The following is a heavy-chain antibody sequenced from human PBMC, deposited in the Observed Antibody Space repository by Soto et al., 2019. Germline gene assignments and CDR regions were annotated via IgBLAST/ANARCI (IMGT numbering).Heavy chain of an antibody. Sequence: SETLSLTCTVSGGSISSYYWSWIRQPAGKGLEWIGRIYTSGSTNYNPSLKSRVTMSVDTSKNQFSLKLSSVTAADTAVYYCARDLPAARYGHNWFDPWGQGTLVTVSS. CDR3: ARDLPAARYGHNWFDP. CDR2: IYTSGST. V-gene: IGHV4-4*07. J-gene: IGHJ5*02. D-gene: IGHD4-17*01. CDR1: GGSISSYY.